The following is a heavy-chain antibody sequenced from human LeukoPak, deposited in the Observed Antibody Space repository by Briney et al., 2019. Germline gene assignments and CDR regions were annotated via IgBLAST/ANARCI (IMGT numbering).Heavy chain of an antibody. CDR2: ISAYNGNT. J-gene: IGHJ3*02. D-gene: IGHD3-3*01. Sequence: ASVKVSCKASGCTFTSYGISWVRQAPGQGLEWMGWISAYNGNTNYAQKLQGRVTMTTDTSTSTAYMELRSLRSDDTAVYYCARGVDFWSGYYSAFDIWGQGTMVTVSS. V-gene: IGHV1-18*01. CDR1: GCTFTSYG. CDR3: ARGVDFWSGYYSAFDI.